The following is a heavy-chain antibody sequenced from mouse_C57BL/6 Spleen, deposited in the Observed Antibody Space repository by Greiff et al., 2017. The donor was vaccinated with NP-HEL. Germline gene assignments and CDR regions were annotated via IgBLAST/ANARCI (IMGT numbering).Heavy chain of an antibody. V-gene: IGHV14-4*01. CDR3: TTLSSDRWFAY. J-gene: IGHJ3*01. CDR1: GFNIKDDY. CDR2: IDPENGDT. Sequence: EVQLQQSGAELVRPGASVKLSCTASGFNIKDDYMHWVKQRPEQGLEWIGWIDPENGDTEYASKFQGKATITADTSSNTAYLQLSSLTSEDTAVYYCTTLSSDRWFAYWGQGTLVTVSA. D-gene: IGHD2-14*01.